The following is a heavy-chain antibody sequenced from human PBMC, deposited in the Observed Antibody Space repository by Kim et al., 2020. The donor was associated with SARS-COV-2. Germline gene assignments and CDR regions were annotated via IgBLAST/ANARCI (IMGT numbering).Heavy chain of an antibody. J-gene: IGHJ6*02. CDR2: IIPIFGTA. V-gene: IGHV1-69*13. CDR3: ALRITMVRGMTPPEGGMDV. CDR1: GGTFSSYA. D-gene: IGHD3-10*01. Sequence: SVKVSCKASGGTFSSYAISWVRQAPGQGLEWMGGIIPIFGTANYAQKFQGRVTITADESTSTAYMELSSLRSEDTAVYYCALRITMVRGMTPPEGGMDVWGQGTTVTVSS.